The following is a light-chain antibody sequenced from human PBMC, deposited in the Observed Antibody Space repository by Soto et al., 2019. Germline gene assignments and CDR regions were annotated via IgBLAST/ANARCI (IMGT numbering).Light chain of an antibody. CDR2: GAS. Sequence: EIVLTQSPGTLSLSPGERATLFCRASQSVATSQLAWYQQKPGQAPRLLIYGASTRATGIPARFSGSGSGTEFTLTISSLQSEDFAVYYCQQYNHWPWTFGQGTKVEIK. CDR1: QSVATSQ. CDR3: QQYNHWPWT. J-gene: IGKJ1*01. V-gene: IGKV3-15*01.